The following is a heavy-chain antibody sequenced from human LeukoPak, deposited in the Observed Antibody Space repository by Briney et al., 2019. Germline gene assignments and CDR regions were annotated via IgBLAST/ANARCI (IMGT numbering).Heavy chain of an antibody. D-gene: IGHD6-19*01. V-gene: IGHV5-51*03. CDR3: ARRSSGWYYHFDY. Sequence: GESLTISCKGSGYSFTSYWIGWVRQMPGKGLEWMGIIYPGDTDTRYSPSFQGQVTISADKSTSTAYLQWSSLKASDTAMYYCARRSSGWYYHFDYWGQGTLVTVSS. CDR2: IYPGDTDT. J-gene: IGHJ4*02. CDR1: GYSFTSYW.